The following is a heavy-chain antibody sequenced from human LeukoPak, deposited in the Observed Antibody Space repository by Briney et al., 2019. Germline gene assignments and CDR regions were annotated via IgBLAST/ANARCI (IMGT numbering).Heavy chain of an antibody. Sequence: PTGGSLRLSCAASGFTFSSYAMSWVRQAPGKGLEWVSGITGSGGNTYYADSVKGRFTISRDNSKNTLYLQMSSLRAEDTAIYYCAKDISTRWYSSTPLPGDYWGQGTLVTVSS. J-gene: IGHJ4*02. CDR2: ITGSGGNT. V-gene: IGHV3-23*01. CDR3: AKDISTRWYSSTPLPGDY. CDR1: GFTFSSYA. D-gene: IGHD6-13*01.